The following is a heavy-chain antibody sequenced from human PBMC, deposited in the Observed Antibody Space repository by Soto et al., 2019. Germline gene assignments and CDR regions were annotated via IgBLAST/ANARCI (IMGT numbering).Heavy chain of an antibody. D-gene: IGHD6-13*01. Sequence: GGSLRLSCAASGFTFSSYAMSWVRQAPGKGLEWVSAISGSGGSTYYADSVKGRFTISRDNSKNTLYLQMNGLRAEDTAVYYCAGSGGIAAAGTNRDYYYYYYMDVWGKGTTVTVSS. CDR2: ISGSGGST. CDR1: GFTFSSYA. V-gene: IGHV3-23*01. CDR3: AGSGGIAAAGTNRDYYYYYYMDV. J-gene: IGHJ6*03.